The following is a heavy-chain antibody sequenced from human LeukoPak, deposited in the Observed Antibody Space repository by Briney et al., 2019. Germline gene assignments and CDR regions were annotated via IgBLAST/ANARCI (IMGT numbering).Heavy chain of an antibody. J-gene: IGHJ4*02. CDR1: GGSLSSGGYY. CDR3: AGGGMVRLGPFDY. Sequence: SETLSLTCTVSGGSLSSGGYYCSWIRQHPGKGLESNGYIYYSGSTYCDPSLRSRVTISVDTSKNQDSLKLSSVTDADTAVYYCAGGGMVRLGPFDYWGQGTLVTVSS. V-gene: IGHV4-31*03. D-gene: IGHD4-23*01. CDR2: IYYSGST.